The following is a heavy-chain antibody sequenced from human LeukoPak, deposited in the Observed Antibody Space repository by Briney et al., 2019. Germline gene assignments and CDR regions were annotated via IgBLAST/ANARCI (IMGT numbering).Heavy chain of an antibody. J-gene: IGHJ4*02. D-gene: IGHD2-2*01. CDR2: INGRGEET. Sequence: GGSLRLSCTASGFAFNSYFMTWARQAPGNWLEWVSGINGRGEETHYANSVKGRFTISRDNSKNTVYLQLSSLRAEDTAVYYCACHCSWSRCSDHDYWGQGTVVTVSS. V-gene: IGHV3-23*01. CDR1: GFAFNSYF. CDR3: ACHCSWSRCSDHDY.